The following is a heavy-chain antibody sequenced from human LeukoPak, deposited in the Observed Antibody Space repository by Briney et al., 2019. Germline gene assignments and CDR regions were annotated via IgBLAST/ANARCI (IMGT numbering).Heavy chain of an antibody. CDR3: ATMEPGGAPKWAFDI. Sequence: ASVKVSCKVSGYTLTELSMHWVRQAPGKGLEWMGGFDPEDGETIYAQKFQGRVTMTEDTSTDTAYMELSSLRSEGTAVYYCATMEPGGAPKWAFDIWGQGTMVTVSS. CDR1: GYTLTELS. D-gene: IGHD1-26*01. CDR2: FDPEDGET. V-gene: IGHV1-24*01. J-gene: IGHJ3*02.